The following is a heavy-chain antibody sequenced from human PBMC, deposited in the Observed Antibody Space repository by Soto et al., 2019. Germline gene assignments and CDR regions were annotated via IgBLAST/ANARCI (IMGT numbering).Heavy chain of an antibody. D-gene: IGHD3-10*01. CDR1: GFTFSSYA. J-gene: IGHJ4*02. CDR2: ISGSGGST. CDR3: AKTPATWFGEFLDGPFAVLPFPGYYFDY. Sequence: GGSLRLSCAASGFTFSSYAMSWVRQAPGKGLEWVSAISGSGGSTYYADSVKGRFTISRDNSKNTLYLQMNSLRAEDTAVYYCAKTPATWFGEFLDGPFAVLPFPGYYFDYWGQGTLVTVSS. V-gene: IGHV3-23*01.